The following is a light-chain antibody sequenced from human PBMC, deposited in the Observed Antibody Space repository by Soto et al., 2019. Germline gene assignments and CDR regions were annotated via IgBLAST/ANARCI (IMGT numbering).Light chain of an antibody. J-gene: IGLJ1*01. CDR3: SSYTSSSTLDV. CDR2: EVS. Sequence: QSVLTQPASVAGSPGQSITISCTGTCSDVGGYNYVSWYQQHPGKAPKLMIYEVSNRPSGVSNRFSGSKSGNTASLTISGLQAEDEADYYCSSYTSSSTLDVFGTGTKVTVL. CDR1: CSDVGGYNY. V-gene: IGLV2-14*01.